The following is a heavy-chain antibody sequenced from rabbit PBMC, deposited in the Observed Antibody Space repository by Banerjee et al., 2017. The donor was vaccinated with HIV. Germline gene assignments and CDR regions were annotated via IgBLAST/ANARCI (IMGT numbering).Heavy chain of an antibody. CDR1: GFSFSSTYW. J-gene: IGHJ3*01. CDR3: ARGAPNGGDGYDL. Sequence: QSLEESGGDLVKPGASLTLTCTASGFSFSSTYWICWVRQAPGKGPEWIASIYPDRGGIDYASWAKGRFTISKTSSTTVTLQMTSLTAADTATYFCARGAPNGGDGYDLWGQGTLVTVS. CDR2: IYPDRGGI. D-gene: IGHD6-1*01. V-gene: IGHV1S40*01.